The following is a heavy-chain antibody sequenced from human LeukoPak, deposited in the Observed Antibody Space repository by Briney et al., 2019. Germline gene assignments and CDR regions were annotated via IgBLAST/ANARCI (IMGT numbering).Heavy chain of an antibody. J-gene: IGHJ4*02. CDR1: GYSISSGYY. V-gene: IGHV4-38-2*01. CDR2: IYHSGST. Sequence: SETLSLTCAVSGYSISSGYYWGWIRQPPGKGLEWSGSIYHSGSTYYNPSLKSRVTISVDTSKNQFSLKLSSVTAADTAVYYCARQWSIPGIAAAGMDSFFDYWGQGTLVTVSS. CDR3: ARQWSIPGIAAAGMDSFFDY. D-gene: IGHD6-13*01.